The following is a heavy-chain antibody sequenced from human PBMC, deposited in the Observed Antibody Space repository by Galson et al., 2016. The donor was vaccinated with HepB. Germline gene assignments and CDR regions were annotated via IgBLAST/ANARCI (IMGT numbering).Heavy chain of an antibody. CDR3: ARPRGGYNSQGYFDL. Sequence: ETLSLTCTDSGGSVSSRSYYWGWIRQPPGKGLEWIGRLLYGGSTYYSPSLKSRTTISVDTSKNQFSLTLISVTAADTAVYYCARPRGGYNSQGYFDLWGQGALVTVSS. D-gene: IGHD1-1*01. V-gene: IGHV4-39*01. CDR1: GGSVSSRSYY. J-gene: IGHJ4*02. CDR2: LLYGGST.